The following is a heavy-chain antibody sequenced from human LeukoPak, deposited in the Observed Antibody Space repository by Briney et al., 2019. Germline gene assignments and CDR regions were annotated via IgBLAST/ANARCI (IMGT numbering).Heavy chain of an antibody. CDR3: ARDTLEYSNSPDALDI. CDR1: GFTFSSYS. V-gene: IGHV3-21*01. CDR2: ISSSSIYI. J-gene: IGHJ3*02. Sequence: GGSLRLSCAASGFTFSSYSMTWVRQAPGKGLEWVSSISSSSIYIYYADSVKGRFTISRDNAKNSLYMQMESLRDEDTAIYYCARDTLEYSNSPDALDIWGQGTMVTVSS. D-gene: IGHD4-23*01.